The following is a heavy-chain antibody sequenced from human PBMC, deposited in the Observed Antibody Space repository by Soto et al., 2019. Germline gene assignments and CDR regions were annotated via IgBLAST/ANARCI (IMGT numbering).Heavy chain of an antibody. J-gene: IGHJ4*02. CDR1: GFTFNRYA. CDR2: VSFGGSDS. V-gene: IGHV3-30*04. CDR3: ARGGLEPFDY. Sequence: PGGSLRLSCAASGFTFNRYAMHWVRQAPGKGLEWVAFVSFGGSDSYYADSVKGRFTLSRDNVKSELYLQMNNLRTEDTAVYYCARGGLEPFDYWGQGTLVTVSS. D-gene: IGHD1-1*01.